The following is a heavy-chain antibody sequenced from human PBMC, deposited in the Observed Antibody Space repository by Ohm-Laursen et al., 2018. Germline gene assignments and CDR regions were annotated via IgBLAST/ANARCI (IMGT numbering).Heavy chain of an antibody. CDR1: GYTFTGYY. J-gene: IGHJ5*02. D-gene: IGHD3-22*01. CDR3: ATGYDSSGYYSS. Sequence: SVKVSCKASGYTFTGYYMHWVRQAPGQGLEWMGWISGYNGNTNYAQKFRGRVTMTTDTSTSTAYMELRSLRSDDTAVYYCATGYDSSGYYSSWGQGTLVTVSS. CDR2: ISGYNGNT. V-gene: IGHV1-18*04.